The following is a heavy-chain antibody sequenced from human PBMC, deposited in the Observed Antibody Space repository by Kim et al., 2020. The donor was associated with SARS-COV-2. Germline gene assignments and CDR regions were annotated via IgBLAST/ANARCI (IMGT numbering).Heavy chain of an antibody. J-gene: IGHJ4*02. D-gene: IGHD3-3*01. V-gene: IGHV1-24*01. CDR3: ATESFSGVVIYDLYH. Sequence: AQKFQGRVTMTEDTSTDTAYLELSSLRSEDTAVYYCATESFSGVVIYDLYHWGQGTLVTVSS.